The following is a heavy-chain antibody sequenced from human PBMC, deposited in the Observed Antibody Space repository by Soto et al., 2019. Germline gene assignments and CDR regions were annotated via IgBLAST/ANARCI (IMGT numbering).Heavy chain of an antibody. CDR3: AKDHNRYYYDSSGYSGWDY. Sequence: EVQLLESGGGLVQPGGSLRLSCAASGFTFSSYAMSWVRQAPGKGLEWVSAISGSGGSTYYADSVKGRFTISRDNSKNTLYLQMNSLRAEDTAVYYCAKDHNRYYYDSSGYSGWDYWGRGTLVTVSS. CDR2: ISGSGGST. V-gene: IGHV3-23*01. D-gene: IGHD3-22*01. J-gene: IGHJ4*02. CDR1: GFTFSSYA.